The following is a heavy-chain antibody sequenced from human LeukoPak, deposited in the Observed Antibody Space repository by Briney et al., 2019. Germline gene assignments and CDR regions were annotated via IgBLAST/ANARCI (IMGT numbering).Heavy chain of an antibody. CDR1: GFTFDDYA. V-gene: IGHV3-9*01. Sequence: GRSLRLSCAASGFTFDDYAMLWVRQAPGKGLEWGSGISWYSGSIGYADSVKGRFTISRDNAKNSLYLQMNILRAEDTALYYCAKAKGYSGNGDFDYWGQGTLVTVSS. D-gene: IGHD1-26*01. J-gene: IGHJ4*02. CDR2: ISWYSGSI. CDR3: AKAKGYSGNGDFDY.